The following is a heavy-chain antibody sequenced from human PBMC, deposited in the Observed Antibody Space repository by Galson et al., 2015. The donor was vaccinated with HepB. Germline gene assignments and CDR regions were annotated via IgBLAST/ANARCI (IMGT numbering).Heavy chain of an antibody. J-gene: IGHJ4*02. CDR1: GFTFSSFA. D-gene: IGHD6-6*01. V-gene: IGHV3-23*01. CDR3: AKGREGSSYFDY. CDR2: ISGSGGST. Sequence: SLRLSCAASGFTFSSFAMSWVRQAPGKGLEWVSAISGSGGSTYYASSVKGRFTISRDNFKNMLYVQMSSLRAEDTAVYSCAKGREGSSYFDYWGQGTLVTVSS.